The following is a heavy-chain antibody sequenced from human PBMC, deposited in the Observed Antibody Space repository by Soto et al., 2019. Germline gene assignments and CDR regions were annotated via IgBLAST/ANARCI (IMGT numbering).Heavy chain of an antibody. CDR1: GFTFSSYA. CDR2: ISSDGGST. V-gene: IGHV3-64*01. D-gene: IGHD6-19*01. CDR3: ARGGRSSISGWWGYYFDY. Sequence: EVQLVESGGALVQPGGSLRLSCVASGFTFSSYAMHWVRQAPGKGLEFVSGISSDGGSTSYANSVKGRFTISRDNSKNTLYLHMGSLRAEDMAVYYCARGGRSSISGWWGYYFDYWGQGTLVTVSS. J-gene: IGHJ4*02.